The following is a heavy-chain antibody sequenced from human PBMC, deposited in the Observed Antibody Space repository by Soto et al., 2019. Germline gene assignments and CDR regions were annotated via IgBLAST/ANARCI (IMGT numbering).Heavy chain of an antibody. CDR1: GFTFSSYS. V-gene: IGHV3-48*04. CDR3: ARDKDWAFDY. J-gene: IGHJ4*02. D-gene: IGHD3-9*01. Sequence: LRLSCVASGFTFSSYSMVWVRQAPGKGLEWVSYIFASSTTIYYADSVKGRFTVSRDNAKNSLFLLMNSLRAEDTAVYYCARDKDWAFDYWGQGTLVTVSS. CDR2: IFASSTTI.